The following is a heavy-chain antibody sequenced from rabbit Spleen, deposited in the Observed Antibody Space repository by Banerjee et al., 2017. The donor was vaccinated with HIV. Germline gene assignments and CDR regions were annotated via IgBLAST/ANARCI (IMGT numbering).Heavy chain of an antibody. CDR1: GFDLNNYNY. CDR2: IYGGGSGRT. D-gene: IGHD3-1*01. CDR3: ARERDGTDGYGGLVYATEGMGL. V-gene: IGHV1S40*01. Sequence: QSLEESGGGLVKPEGSLTLTCKTSGFDLNNYNYMCWVRQAPGKGLEWIACIYGGGSGRTYYANWAKGRLTISRTSSTTVTLQMTRLTVADTATYFCARERDGTDGYGGLVYATEGMGLWGPGTLVTVS. J-gene: IGHJ6*01.